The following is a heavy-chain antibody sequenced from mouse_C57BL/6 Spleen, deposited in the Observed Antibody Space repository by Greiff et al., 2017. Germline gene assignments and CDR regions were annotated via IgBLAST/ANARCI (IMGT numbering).Heavy chain of an antibody. CDR3: ARSSTTVGFDY. CDR1: GYAFSSSW. J-gene: IGHJ2*01. Sequence: QVQLKQSGPELVKPGASVKISCKASGYAFSSSWMNWVKQRPGKGLEWIGRIYPGDGGTNYNGKFKGKATLTADKSSSTAYMQLSSLTSEDSAVYFCARSSTTVGFDYWGQGTTLTVSS. CDR2: IYPGDGGT. V-gene: IGHV1-82*01. D-gene: IGHD1-1*01.